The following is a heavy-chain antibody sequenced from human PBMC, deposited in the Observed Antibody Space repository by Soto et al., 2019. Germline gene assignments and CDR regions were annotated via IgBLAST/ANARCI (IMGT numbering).Heavy chain of an antibody. CDR3: AKDSPRGYFDY. J-gene: IGHJ4*02. CDR2: ISYDGSNK. CDR1: GFTFSSYG. Sequence: GGSLRLSCAASGFTFSSYGMHWVRQAPGKGLEWVAVISYDGSNKYYADSVKGRFTISRDNSKNTLYLQMNSLRAEDTAVYYCAKDSPRGYFDYWGQGTLVTVSS. V-gene: IGHV3-30*18.